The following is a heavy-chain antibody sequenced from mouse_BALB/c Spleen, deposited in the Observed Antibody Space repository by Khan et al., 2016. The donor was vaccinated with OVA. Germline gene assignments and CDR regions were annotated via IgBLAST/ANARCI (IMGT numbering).Heavy chain of an antibody. D-gene: IGHD1-1*01. CDR1: GFTFSSYG. CDR3: ATSYYYGYYFDY. CDR2: ISGASSII. J-gene: IGHJ2*01. V-gene: IGHV5-17*02. Sequence: EVKLEVSGGGLVQPGGSRKLSCAASGFTFSSYGMHWVRQAPEKGLEWVAYISGASSIIYYADTLKGRFTISRDNPKNTLFLQMTSLMSEDTAMYYCATSYYYGYYFDYWGPDSTLTVSS.